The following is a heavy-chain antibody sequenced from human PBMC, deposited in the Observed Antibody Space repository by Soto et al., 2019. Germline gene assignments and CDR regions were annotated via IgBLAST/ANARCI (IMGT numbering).Heavy chain of an antibody. D-gene: IGHD1-1*01. CDR1: GFTFSTYE. J-gene: IGHJ4*02. Sequence: EVQLVESGGGLVRPGGSLRLSCAASGFTFSTYEINWVRQAPGKGLEWVSYISRDGNTKFYADSVKGRFTLSRDNAKYSLYLQMNSLRAEDTAVYYCAREGLLEAYDYWGPGTLVTVSS. CDR2: ISRDGNTK. V-gene: IGHV3-48*03. CDR3: AREGLLEAYDY.